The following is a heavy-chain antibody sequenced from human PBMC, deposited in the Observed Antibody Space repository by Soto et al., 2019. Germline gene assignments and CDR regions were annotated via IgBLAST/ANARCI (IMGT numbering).Heavy chain of an antibody. D-gene: IGHD4-17*01. Sequence: QAQLVQSGGEVKKPGASVKVSCKASGYTFTSYGVTWVRQAPGQGLEWMGWISGYNGNTNYAQKFQGRVTMTTDTSTNTGYMELRSLRSDDTAVYYCAREIPTTVTCFAFDMWGQGTMVTVSS. J-gene: IGHJ3*02. CDR1: GYTFTSYG. V-gene: IGHV1-18*01. CDR3: AREIPTTVTCFAFDM. CDR2: ISGYNGNT.